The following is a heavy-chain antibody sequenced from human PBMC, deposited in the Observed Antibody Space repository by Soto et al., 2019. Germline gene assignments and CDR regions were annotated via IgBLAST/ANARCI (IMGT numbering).Heavy chain of an antibody. CDR3: ASISTSAAIFYYYGMDV. V-gene: IGHV1-46*01. J-gene: IGHJ6*02. Sequence: VASVKVSCKASGYTFTSYYMHWVRQAPGQGLEWMGIINPSGGSTSYAQKFQGRVTMTRDTSTSTVYMELSSLRSEDTAVYYCASISTSAAIFYYYGMDVWGQGTTVTVS. CDR1: GYTFTSYY. D-gene: IGHD3-9*01. CDR2: INPSGGST.